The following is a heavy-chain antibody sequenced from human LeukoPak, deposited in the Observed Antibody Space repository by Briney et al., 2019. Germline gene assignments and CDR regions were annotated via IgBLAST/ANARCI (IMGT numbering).Heavy chain of an antibody. CDR1: GGSISSGDYY. Sequence: PSQTLSLTCTVSGGSISSGDYYWSWIRQPPGKGLEWIGRIYTSGSTNYNPSLKSRVTISVDTSKNQFSLKLSSVTAADTAVYYCARDYPDYDFWSGYSYYFDYWGQGTLVTVSS. J-gene: IGHJ4*02. CDR2: IYTSGST. CDR3: ARDYPDYDFWSGYSYYFDY. V-gene: IGHV4-61*02. D-gene: IGHD3-3*01.